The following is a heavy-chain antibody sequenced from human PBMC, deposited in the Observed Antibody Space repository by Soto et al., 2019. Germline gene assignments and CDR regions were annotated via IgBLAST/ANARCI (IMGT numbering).Heavy chain of an antibody. V-gene: IGHV4-34*01. CDR2: ISESGST. CDR1: GQSFSGHS. D-gene: IGHD1-1*01. CDR3: ARGSGIVALPGXLEYVXYDX. J-gene: IGHJ4*02. Sequence: QVQLQQWGAGLVKPSETLSLSCAVYGQSFSGHSWAWIRQPPGKGLEWIGEISESGSTYYNPSLKSRVTISTDTSKNQFSLKLNSVTAADTAAYFCARGSGIVALPGXLEYVXYDXXXQXTLVNVSS.